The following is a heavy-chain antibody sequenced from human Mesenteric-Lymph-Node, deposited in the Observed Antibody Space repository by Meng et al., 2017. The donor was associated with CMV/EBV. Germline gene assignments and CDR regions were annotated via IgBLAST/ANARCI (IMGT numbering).Heavy chain of an antibody. CDR1: GFTFSIYN. Sequence: GGSLRLSCAASGFTFSIYNMNWVRQAPGKGLVWVSRIAYDASTTDYADSVKGRFTVSRDNAKSTLYLQMNSLRAEDTALYHCVRGIGSGWYGLGYWGQGTLVTVSS. CDR2: IAYDASTT. CDR3: VRGIGSGWYGLGY. J-gene: IGHJ4*02. D-gene: IGHD6-13*01. V-gene: IGHV3-74*01.